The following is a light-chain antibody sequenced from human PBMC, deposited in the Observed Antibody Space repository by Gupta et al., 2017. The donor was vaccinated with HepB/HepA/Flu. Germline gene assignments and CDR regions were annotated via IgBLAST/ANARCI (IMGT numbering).Light chain of an antibody. CDR3: GTVDTSRSAWV. V-gene: IGLV1-51*01. Sequence: QSVLPHPPSVSAAPGQNVTISCSGSSSNIGNNYVSWYQQSPGTAPKLLIFDNTKRPSGIPDRCSGSKSGTSATLDITGLQTGDEADYYCGTVDTSRSAWVFGGGTKVTVL. J-gene: IGLJ3*02. CDR1: SSNIGNNY. CDR2: DNT.